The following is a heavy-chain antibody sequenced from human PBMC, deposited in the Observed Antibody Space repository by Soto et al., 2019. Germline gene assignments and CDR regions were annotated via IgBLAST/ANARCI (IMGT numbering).Heavy chain of an antibody. CDR2: VKSSANGGAI. CDR1: GFTFNGAW. Sequence: EVQLVESGGGLVKPGGSLRLSCAASGFTFNGAWMNWVRQAPGKGLEWVGRVKSSANGGAIDYAAPVEGRFTISRDDSKNTLDLQMDSLITEDTAFYYCSADLPDWGAYAFDYWGQGTLVTVSS. CDR3: SADLPDWGAYAFDY. V-gene: IGHV3-15*07. D-gene: IGHD3-16*01. J-gene: IGHJ4*02.